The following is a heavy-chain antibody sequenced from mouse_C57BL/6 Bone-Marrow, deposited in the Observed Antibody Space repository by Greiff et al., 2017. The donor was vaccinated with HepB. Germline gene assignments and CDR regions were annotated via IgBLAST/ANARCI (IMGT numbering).Heavy chain of an antibody. V-gene: IGHV2-2*01. D-gene: IGHD2-3*01. J-gene: IGHJ3*01. CDR3: ARNPPIYDGYCWFAY. CDR1: GFSLTSYG. Sequence: VQRVESGPGLVQPSQSLSITCTVSGFSLTSYGVHWVRQSPGKGLEWLGVLWSGGSTDYNAAFISRLSISKDNSKSQVFFKMNSLQADETAIYYCARNPPIYDGYCWFAYWGQGTLVTVSA. CDR2: LWSGGST.